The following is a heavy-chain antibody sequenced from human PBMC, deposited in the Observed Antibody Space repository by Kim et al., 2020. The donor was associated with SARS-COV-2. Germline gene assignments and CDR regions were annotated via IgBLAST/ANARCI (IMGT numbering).Heavy chain of an antibody. CDR3: ARQNYGRVDP. Sequence: SETLSLTCTVSGGSISSSSYYWGWIRQPPGKGLEWIGSIYYSGSTYYNPSLKSRVTISVDTSKNQFSLKLSSVTAADTAVYYCARQNYGRVDPWGQGTLVTVSS. J-gene: IGHJ5*02. CDR1: GGSISSSSYY. D-gene: IGHD4-17*01. CDR2: IYYSGST. V-gene: IGHV4-39*01.